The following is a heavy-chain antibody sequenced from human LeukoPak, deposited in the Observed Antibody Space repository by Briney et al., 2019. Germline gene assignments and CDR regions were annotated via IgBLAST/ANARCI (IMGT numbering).Heavy chain of an antibody. Sequence: SETLSLTCTVSGGSISTYFWSWIRQPPGKGLEWIGYIYYSGSTYYNPSFKSRVTISIDTSKNQFYLKLSSLTAADTAVYYCARRDDSSGYHKIFDYWGPGTLVTVSS. CDR2: IYYSGST. J-gene: IGHJ4*02. CDR3: ARRDDSSGYHKIFDY. CDR1: GGSISTYF. D-gene: IGHD3-22*01. V-gene: IGHV4-59*08.